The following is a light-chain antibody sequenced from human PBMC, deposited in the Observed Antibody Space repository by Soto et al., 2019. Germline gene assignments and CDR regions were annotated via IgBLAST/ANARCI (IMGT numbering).Light chain of an antibody. CDR3: QQYGSSPLT. CDR1: QSVSSSY. J-gene: IGKJ4*01. CDR2: GAS. Sequence: EIVLTQSPGTLSLSPGERATLSCRASQSVSSSYLAWYQQKPGQAPRLLIYGASSRATGIPDRFSGSGSGTDFTLTISRLEPEDFAAYYCQQYGSSPLTFGGGTKVEIQ. V-gene: IGKV3-20*01.